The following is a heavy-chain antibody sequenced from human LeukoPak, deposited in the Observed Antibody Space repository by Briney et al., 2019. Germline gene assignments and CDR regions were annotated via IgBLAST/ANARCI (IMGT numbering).Heavy chain of an antibody. CDR2: IYYSGST. CDR1: AGSISSNY. CDR3: ARAIEGSDLAFFDY. Sequence: SETLSLTCTVSAGSISSNYWSWIRQPPGKGLEWIGYIYYSGSTNYHPSLKIRVTISVDPSKNQFSLKLSSETAADTAVYYCARAIEGSDLAFFDYWGQGTLVTVSS. J-gene: IGHJ4*02. V-gene: IGHV4-59*01. D-gene: IGHD3-3*01.